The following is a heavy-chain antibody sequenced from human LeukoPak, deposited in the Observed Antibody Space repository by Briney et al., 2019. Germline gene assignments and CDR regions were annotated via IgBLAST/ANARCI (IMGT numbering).Heavy chain of an antibody. CDR1: GYTFTSYY. D-gene: IGHD6-19*01. CDR3: ARGSRVLGYSSGYSQRYYFDH. J-gene: IGHJ4*02. Sequence: ASVKVSCKASGYTFTSYYMHWVRQAPGQGLEWMGIINPSGGSTSYAQKFQGRVTMTRDTSTSTVYMELSSLRSEDTAVYYCARGSRVLGYSSGYSQRYYFDHWGQGTLVTVSS. CDR2: INPSGGST. V-gene: IGHV1-46*01.